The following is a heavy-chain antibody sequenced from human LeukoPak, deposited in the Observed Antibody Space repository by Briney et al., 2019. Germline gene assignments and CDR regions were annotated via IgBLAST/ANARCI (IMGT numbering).Heavy chain of an antibody. Sequence: GGSLRLSCAASGFTFSSYWMHWVRQAPGKGLVWFSRINSDGSSTSYADSVKGRFTISRDNAKNTLYLQMNSLRAEDTAVYYCAREQWPDYWGQGTLVTVSS. V-gene: IGHV3-74*01. CDR2: INSDGSST. D-gene: IGHD6-19*01. J-gene: IGHJ4*02. CDR1: GFTFSSYW. CDR3: AREQWPDY.